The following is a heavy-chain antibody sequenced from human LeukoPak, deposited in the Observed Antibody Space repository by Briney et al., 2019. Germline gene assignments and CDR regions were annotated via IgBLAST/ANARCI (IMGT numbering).Heavy chain of an antibody. CDR2: IIPIFGTA. D-gene: IGHD6-6*01. V-gene: IGHV1-69*13. J-gene: IGHJ4*02. CDR3: AREGPSRDEYSSSSWFDY. Sequence: ASVKVSCKASGGTFSSYAISWVRQAPGQGLEWMGGIIPIFGTANYAQKFQGRVTITADESTSTAYMELSSLRSEDTAVYYCAREGPSRDEYSSSSWFDYWGQGTLVTVSS. CDR1: GGTFSSYA.